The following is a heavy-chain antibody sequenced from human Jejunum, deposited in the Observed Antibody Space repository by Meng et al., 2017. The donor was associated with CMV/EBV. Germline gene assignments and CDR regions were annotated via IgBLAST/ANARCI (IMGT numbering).Heavy chain of an antibody. CDR1: GFTFSSYA. J-gene: IGHJ4*02. Sequence: EGELLVSGGGLVQPGVSLRLCCAASGFTFSSYAMSWVRQAPGKGLEWVSPISGSGSSTYYADSVKGRFTISRDNSENTLYLQMNSLRAEDTAVYYCAKGGLGSPGLDSWGQGTLVTVSS. CDR2: ISGSGSST. CDR3: AKGGLGSPGLDS. D-gene: IGHD3-10*01. V-gene: IGHV3-23*01.